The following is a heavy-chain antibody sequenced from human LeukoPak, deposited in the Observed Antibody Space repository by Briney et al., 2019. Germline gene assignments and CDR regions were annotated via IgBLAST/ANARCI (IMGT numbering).Heavy chain of an antibody. J-gene: IGHJ4*02. CDR2: IYSGGST. CDR1: GFTVSSNY. Sequence: GGFLRLSCAASGFTVSSNYMSWVRQAPGKGLEWVSVIYSGGSTYYADSVKGRFTISRDNSKNTLYLQMNSLRAEDTAVYYCAAQHFKLELFDYWGQGTLVTVSS. CDR3: AAQHFKLELFDY. D-gene: IGHD1-7*01. V-gene: IGHV3-66*02.